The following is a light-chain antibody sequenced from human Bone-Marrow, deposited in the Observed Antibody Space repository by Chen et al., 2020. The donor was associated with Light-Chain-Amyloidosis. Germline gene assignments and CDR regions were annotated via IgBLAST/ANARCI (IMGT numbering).Light chain of an antibody. V-gene: IGLV2-14*01. Sequence: QSALTQPASVSGSPGQSITISCTGTSSDVGGDNHVSWYQQHPDKAPKLMIYELTNRPSWVPDRFSGSKSDNPASLTISGLQTEDEADYFCSSYTITNTLVFGSGTRVTVL. J-gene: IGLJ1*01. CDR1: SSDVGGDNH. CDR3: SSYTITNTLV. CDR2: ELT.